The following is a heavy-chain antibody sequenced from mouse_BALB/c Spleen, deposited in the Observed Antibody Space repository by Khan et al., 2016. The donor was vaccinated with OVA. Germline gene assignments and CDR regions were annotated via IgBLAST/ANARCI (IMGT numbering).Heavy chain of an antibody. J-gene: IGHJ1*01. CDR3: ARHAYDPRDVEV. CDR2: IAPANGNT. CDR1: GFNIKDTY. Sequence: VQLQQSGAELVKPGASVKLSCTASGFNIKDTYLHWVKQRPEQGLEWIGRIAPANGNTQYDPNFQGKATLTSDTSSNTSYLQLNSLTSEDTAVYYCARHAYDPRDVEVWGAGTTVTVSS. D-gene: IGHD2-3*01. V-gene: IGHV14-3*02.